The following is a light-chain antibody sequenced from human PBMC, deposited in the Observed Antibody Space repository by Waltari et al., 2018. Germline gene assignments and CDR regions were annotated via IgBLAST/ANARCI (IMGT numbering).Light chain of an antibody. CDR3: QQYGSSPRT. V-gene: IGKV3-20*01. Sequence: EIVLTQSPGTLSLSPGERATLSCRASQSVSSNYLAWYQHKPGQAPILVISDASTRATGSPDSVSGSGSGTDFTLTISRLEPEDFAVYYCQQYGSSPRTFGQGTKVEIK. J-gene: IGKJ1*01. CDR1: QSVSSNY. CDR2: DAS.